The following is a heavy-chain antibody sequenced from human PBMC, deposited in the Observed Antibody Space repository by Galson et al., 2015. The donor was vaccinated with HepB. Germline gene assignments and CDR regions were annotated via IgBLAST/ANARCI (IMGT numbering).Heavy chain of an antibody. Sequence: SVKVSCEASGYTFTGYYMQWVRQAPGQGLEWMGRINPNSGETNYAQKFQGRVTVTRDTSINIAYMELSRLRSDDTAVYYCARDMGGSGNPFDYWGQGTLVTVSS. CDR3: ARDMGGSGNPFDY. CDR1: GYTFTGYY. CDR2: INPNSGET. D-gene: IGHD1-26*01. J-gene: IGHJ4*02. V-gene: IGHV1-2*06.